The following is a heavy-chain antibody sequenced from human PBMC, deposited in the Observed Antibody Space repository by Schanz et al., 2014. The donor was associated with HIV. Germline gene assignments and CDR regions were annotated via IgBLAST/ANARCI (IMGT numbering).Heavy chain of an antibody. CDR3: ARRGVYSLPPDNRFDP. V-gene: IGHV1-8*02. CDR1: GYTFTNYG. J-gene: IGHJ5*02. CDR2: MNPNSGDT. Sequence: QVQLVQSGAEVKKPGASVTVSCKASGYTFTNYGINWVRQAPGQGLEWMGWMNPNSGDTAYAQRFQGRVTMTRDISISTAYLELSSLTSEDTAVYYCARRGVYSLPPDNRFDPWGQGTLVIVSS. D-gene: IGHD2-8*01.